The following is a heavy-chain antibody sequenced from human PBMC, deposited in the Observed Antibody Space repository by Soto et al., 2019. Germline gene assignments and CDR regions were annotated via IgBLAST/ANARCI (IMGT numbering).Heavy chain of an antibody. Sequence: QITLKESGPTLVKPTQTLTLTCTFSGFSLSTSGEGVGWVRQPPGQALEWLVSIYWDDNERNRPSLKSRLSIPKDTARNQVVLTMTNMDPVDTATYYCAPSRRAGGSCFDYWGQGTLVTVSS. V-gene: IGHV2-5*02. CDR1: GFSLSTSGEG. J-gene: IGHJ4*02. CDR3: APSRRAGGSCFDY. CDR2: IYWDDNE. D-gene: IGHD2-15*01.